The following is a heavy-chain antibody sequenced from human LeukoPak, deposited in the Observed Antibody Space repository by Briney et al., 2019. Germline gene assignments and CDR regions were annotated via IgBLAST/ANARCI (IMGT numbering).Heavy chain of an antibody. Sequence: SETLSLTCTVSGGSISSYYWSWIRQPPGKGLEWIGYIYYSGSTNYNPSLKSRVTISVDTSKNQFLLKLSSVTAADTAVYYCARGNYYDPDWFDPWGQGTLVTVSS. CDR1: GGSISSYY. V-gene: IGHV4-59*01. D-gene: IGHD3-22*01. CDR2: IYYSGST. CDR3: ARGNYYDPDWFDP. J-gene: IGHJ5*02.